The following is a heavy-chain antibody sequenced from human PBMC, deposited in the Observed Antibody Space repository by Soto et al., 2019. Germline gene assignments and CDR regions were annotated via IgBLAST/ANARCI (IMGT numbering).Heavy chain of an antibody. CDR2: VSANNGHT. Sequence: QGQLVQSGAEVKKPGASVKLSCKASGFTFSNYGLNWVRQAPGQGLEWMGWVSANNGHTNYAQKLQGRVSMTTDTSTSTAYMELRGLTFDDTAVYYCARDIESVTAKHFFYYYAMDVWGQGTTVTVSS. CDR1: GFTFSNYG. J-gene: IGHJ6*02. V-gene: IGHV1-18*01. D-gene: IGHD2-8*01. CDR3: ARDIESVTAKHFFYYYAMDV.